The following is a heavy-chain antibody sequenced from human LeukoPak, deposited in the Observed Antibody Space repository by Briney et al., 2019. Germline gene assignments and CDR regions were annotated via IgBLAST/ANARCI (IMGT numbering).Heavy chain of an antibody. J-gene: IGHJ4*02. CDR2: ISAYNGNT. D-gene: IGHD2-2*01. Sequence: ASVKVSCKASGYTFTSYGISWVRQAPGQGLEWMGWISAYNGNTNYAQKLQGRVTMTTDTSTSTAYMELRRLRSDDTAVYYCARGAISVVVPAAIDYWGQGTLVTVSS. CDR1: GYTFTSYG. V-gene: IGHV1-18*04. CDR3: ARGAISVVVPAAIDY.